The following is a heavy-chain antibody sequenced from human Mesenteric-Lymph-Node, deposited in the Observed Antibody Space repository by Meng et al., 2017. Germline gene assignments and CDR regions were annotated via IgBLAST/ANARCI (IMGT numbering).Heavy chain of an antibody. CDR1: GYTFTSYY. J-gene: IGHJ4*02. CDR3: ARGTRGASWSHSVYVEQSTGY. V-gene: IGHV1-46*01. D-gene: IGHD5/OR15-5a*01. CDR2: INPSGGST. Sequence: ASVKVSCKASGYTFTSYYMHWVRQAPGQGLEWMGIINPSGGSTSYAQKFQGRVTMTRDTSTSTVYMELSSLGSEDTAVYYCARGTRGASWSHSVYVEQSTGYWGQGTLVTVSS.